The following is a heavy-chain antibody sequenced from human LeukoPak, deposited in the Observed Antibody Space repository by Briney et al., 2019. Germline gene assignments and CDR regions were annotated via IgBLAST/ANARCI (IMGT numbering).Heavy chain of an antibody. V-gene: IGHV3-23*01. J-gene: IGHJ6*02. Sequence: GGSLRLLCAASGFTFISYAMSWVRQAPGKGLEWVSSLSGNAGRPYYADSVKGRFTISRDSSKNTLYLQMNSLRAEDTAVYYCAKDHRDSGNYYYYGLDVWGQGTMVTVSS. CDR3: AKDHRDSGNYYYYGLDV. D-gene: IGHD1-26*01. CDR2: LSGNAGRP. CDR1: GFTFISYA.